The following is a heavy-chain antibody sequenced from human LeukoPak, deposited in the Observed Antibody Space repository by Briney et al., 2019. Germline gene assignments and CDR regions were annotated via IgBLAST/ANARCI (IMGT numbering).Heavy chain of an antibody. J-gene: IGHJ4*02. CDR3: ARTARIPDC. Sequence: SETPSLTCAVSGDHITNYYWSWIRQPPGKGLEYIGYMYYTGDTSYNPSLKSRVTISLDTSKNQCSLTLSSVTAADTAVYYCARTARIPDCWGQGVLVTVSA. D-gene: IGHD2-21*01. CDR1: GDHITNYY. CDR2: MYYTGDT. V-gene: IGHV4-59*08.